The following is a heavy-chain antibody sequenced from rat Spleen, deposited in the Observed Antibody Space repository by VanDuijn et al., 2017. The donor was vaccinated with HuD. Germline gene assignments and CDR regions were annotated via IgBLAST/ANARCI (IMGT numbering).Heavy chain of an antibody. CDR3: ARHWGY. CDR2: ISSDGRRN. J-gene: IGHJ2*01. Sequence: EVQLVESGGGLVQPGRSLKLSCEVSGFTFSDHFMAWVRQAPTMGLEWVATISSDGRRNYYRDSVKGRFTISRDNAKSSLYLQMDSLRSEDTATYYCARHWGYWGQGVMVTVSS. CDR1: GFTFSDHF. D-gene: IGHD4-6*01. V-gene: IGHV5S10*01.